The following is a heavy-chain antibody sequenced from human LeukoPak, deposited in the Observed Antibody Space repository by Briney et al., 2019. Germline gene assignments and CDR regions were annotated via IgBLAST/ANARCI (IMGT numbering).Heavy chain of an antibody. J-gene: IGHJ4*02. CDR3: ARAVGTSRNFFDY. CDR1: VGSITRSNW. V-gene: IGHV4-4*02. Sequence: SGTLSLTCAVSVGSITRSNWWSWVRQSPGRTLEWIGEIYHSGSTNYNPSLKSRVTISVDTSKNQFSLNLSSVTAADTAMYYCARAVGTSRNFFDYWGQGTLVTVSS. D-gene: IGHD4-23*01. CDR2: IYHSGST.